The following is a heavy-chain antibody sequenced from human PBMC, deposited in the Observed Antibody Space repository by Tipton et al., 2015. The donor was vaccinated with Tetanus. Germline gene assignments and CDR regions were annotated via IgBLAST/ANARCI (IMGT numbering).Heavy chain of an antibody. CDR3: ARDFGAGSYHPQTGFDY. CDR2: IWYDGSNQ. V-gene: IGHV3-33*01. CDR1: GFTFDNYA. J-gene: IGHJ4*02. Sequence: SLRLSCAASGFTFDNYALHWVRQAPGKGLQWLAVIWYDGSNQYYEESMKGRFTISRDNAKNTIFLQMNSLRAEDTAVYYCARDFGAGSYHPQTGFDYWGRGTLVTVSS. D-gene: IGHD3-10*01.